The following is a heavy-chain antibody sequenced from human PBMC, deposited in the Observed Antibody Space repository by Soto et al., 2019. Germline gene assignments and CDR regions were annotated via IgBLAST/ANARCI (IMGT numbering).Heavy chain of an antibody. V-gene: IGHV3-23*01. CDR3: AKRALSDHYLDV. Sequence: EVQLLESGGGLVQPGGSLRLSCAASGFTFSNYAMRWVRPAPGKGLEWVSSVSDDGGSTYFAYSVKGRFTISRDNSKSMLYLQINSLRAEDTAVYYCAKRALSDHYLDVWGKGTTVIVSS. J-gene: IGHJ6*03. CDR1: GFTFSNYA. CDR2: VSDDGGST.